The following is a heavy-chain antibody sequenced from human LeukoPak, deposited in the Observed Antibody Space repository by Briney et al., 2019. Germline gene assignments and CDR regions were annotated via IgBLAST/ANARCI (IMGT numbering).Heavy chain of an antibody. CDR3: ARESPGP. J-gene: IGHJ5*02. Sequence: PSETLSLTCAVYGGSFSGYYWSWIRPPPGKGLEWIGEINHSGSTNYNPSLKSRVTISVDTSKNQFSLKLSSVTAADTAVYYCARESPGPWGQGTLVTVSS. CDR1: GGSFSGYY. CDR2: INHSGST. V-gene: IGHV4-34*01.